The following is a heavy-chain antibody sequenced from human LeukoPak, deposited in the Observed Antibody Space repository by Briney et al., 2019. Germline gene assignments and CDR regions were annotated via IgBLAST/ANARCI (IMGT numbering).Heavy chain of an antibody. D-gene: IGHD2-21*02. CDR2: IYYSGST. Sequence: SETLSLTCTVSGDPITSYYWSWIRQPPGKGLEWIGYIYYSGSTNYNPSLKSRVTISVDTSKNQFSLKLSSVTAADTAVYYCARHGAYCGGDCKRGYFDLWGRGTLVTVSS. J-gene: IGHJ2*01. CDR3: ARHGAYCGGDCKRGYFDL. V-gene: IGHV4-59*08. CDR1: GDPITSYY.